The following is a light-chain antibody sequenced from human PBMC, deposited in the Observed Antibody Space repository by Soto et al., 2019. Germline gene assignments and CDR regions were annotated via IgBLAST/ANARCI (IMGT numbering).Light chain of an antibody. J-gene: IGKJ2*01. CDR1: QSVSSSY. CDR2: GAS. CDR3: QQYGSSPVT. V-gene: IGKV3-20*01. Sequence: EIVLTQSPGTLSLSPGERATLSCRASQSVSSSYLAWYQQNPGKAPRLLIYGASSRATGIPDRFSGSGSGTDFTLTISRLEPEDFAVYYCQQYGSSPVTFGQGTKLEIK.